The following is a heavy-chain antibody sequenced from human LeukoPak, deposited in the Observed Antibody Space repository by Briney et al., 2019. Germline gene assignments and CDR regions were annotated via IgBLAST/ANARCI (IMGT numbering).Heavy chain of an antibody. Sequence: ASVKVSFKASGYTFTGYYMHWVRQAPGQGLEWMGRINPNSGGTNYAQKFQGRVTMTRDTSISTAYMELSRLRSDDTAVYYCARIYKKYYYDSSGYYSYWGQGTLVTVSS. CDR2: INPNSGGT. D-gene: IGHD3-22*01. V-gene: IGHV1-2*06. CDR3: ARIYKKYYYDSSGYYSY. CDR1: GYTFTGYY. J-gene: IGHJ4*02.